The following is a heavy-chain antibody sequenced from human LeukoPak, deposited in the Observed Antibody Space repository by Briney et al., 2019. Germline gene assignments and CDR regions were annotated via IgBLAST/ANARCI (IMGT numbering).Heavy chain of an antibody. Sequence: SETLSLTCTVSGGSISSSSYYWGWIRQPPGKGPEWIGSIYYSGSAYYNPSLKSRVTISVDTSKNQFSLKLSSVPAADTAVYYCARTVTGAYYYYYYGMDVWGQGTTVTVSS. CDR1: GGSISSSSYY. CDR2: IYYSGSA. CDR3: ARTVTGAYYYYYYGMDV. V-gene: IGHV4-39*01. J-gene: IGHJ6*02. D-gene: IGHD3-10*01.